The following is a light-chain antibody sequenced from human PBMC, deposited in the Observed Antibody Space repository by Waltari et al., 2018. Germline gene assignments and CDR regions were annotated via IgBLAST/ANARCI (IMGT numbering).Light chain of an antibody. CDR1: NSDIGRYNY. CDR2: DVS. J-gene: IGLJ2*01. CDR3: ASYTSSNTVI. V-gene: IGLV2-14*03. Sequence: QSALTQPASVSGSAGQSIAISCSGTNSDIGRYNYVSCYQQPPGNAPRLIIYDVSSLPSGVSNRFIGSKSGITASLAISGLQAEDECYYFCASYTSSNTVIFGGVTRVTVL.